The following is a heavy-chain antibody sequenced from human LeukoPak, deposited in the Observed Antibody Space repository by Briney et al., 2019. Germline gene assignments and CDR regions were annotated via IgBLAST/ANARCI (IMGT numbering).Heavy chain of an antibody. V-gene: IGHV3-23*01. CDR2: ISGSGGST. D-gene: IGHD4-17*01. CDR3: AKDLAYGEYFDY. Sequence: GGSLRLSCAASGFTFSSYAMSWVRQAPGKGLERVSAISGSGGSTYYADSVKGRFTISRDNSKNTLYLQMNSLRAEDTAVYYCAKDLAYGEYFDYWGQGTLVTVSS. CDR1: GFTFSSYA. J-gene: IGHJ4*02.